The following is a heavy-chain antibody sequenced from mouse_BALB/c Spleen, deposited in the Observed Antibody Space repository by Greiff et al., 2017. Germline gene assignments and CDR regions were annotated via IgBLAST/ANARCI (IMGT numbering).Heavy chain of an antibody. CDR3: ARLGTVVATWYFDV. Sequence: VQLQQSGPELVKPGASVKISCKASGYAFSSSWMNWVKQRPGQGLEWIGRIYPGDGDTNYNGKFKGKATLTADKSSSTAYMQLSSLTSVDSAVYFCARLGTVVATWYFDVWGAGTTVTVSS. CDR1: GYAFSSSW. V-gene: IGHV1-82*01. CDR2: IYPGDGDT. J-gene: IGHJ1*01. D-gene: IGHD1-1*01.